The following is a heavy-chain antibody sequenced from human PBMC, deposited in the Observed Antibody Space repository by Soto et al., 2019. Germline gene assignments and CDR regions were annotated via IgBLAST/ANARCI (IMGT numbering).Heavy chain of an antibody. Sequence: PWVSLRLSCATSGFTFSNYRMNWVREAPGKGLEWVASISGSGKDTFYRDSVKGRFTISRDNAESSLVLQMNSLTVDDTAVYHCARVHLVRTSSYYCGMDVWGPGNTVTAPQ. D-gene: IGHD6-6*01. CDR1: GFTFSNYR. J-gene: IGHJ6*01. V-gene: IGHV3-21*06. CDR2: ISGSGKDT. CDR3: ARVHLVRTSSYYCGMDV.